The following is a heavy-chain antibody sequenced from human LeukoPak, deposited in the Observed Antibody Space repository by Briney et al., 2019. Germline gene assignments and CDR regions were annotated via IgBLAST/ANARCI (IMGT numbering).Heavy chain of an antibody. CDR3: ARNGLRFFQH. Sequence: GGSLRLSCAASGFTVSSNYMSWVRQAPGKGLEWVSLIYSGGTTYYADSVKGRFTISRDNAKNSLYLQMNSLRDEDTALYYCARNGLRFFQHWGQGTLVTVSS. V-gene: IGHV3-53*01. J-gene: IGHJ1*01. CDR1: GFTVSSNY. D-gene: IGHD4-17*01. CDR2: IYSGGTT.